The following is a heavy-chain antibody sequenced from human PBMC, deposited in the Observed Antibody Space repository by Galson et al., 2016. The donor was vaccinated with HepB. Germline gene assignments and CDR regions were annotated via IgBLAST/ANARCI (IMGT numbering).Heavy chain of an antibody. Sequence: SLRLSCAASGFTFSRYGMLWVRQAPGKGLQWVALISYDGSRKYYADSVKGRFTISRDNSRNTLYLHMSSVTTEDTAMYYCARGGHIVVVTSTRNFDPFNIWGQGTLVTVSS. D-gene: IGHD2-21*02. V-gene: IGHV3-30*03. CDR1: GFTFSRYG. CDR3: ARGGHIVVVTSTRNFDPFNI. CDR2: ISYDGSRK. J-gene: IGHJ3*02.